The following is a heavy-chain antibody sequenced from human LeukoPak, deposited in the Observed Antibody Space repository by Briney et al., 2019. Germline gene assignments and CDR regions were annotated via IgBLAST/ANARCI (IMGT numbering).Heavy chain of an antibody. V-gene: IGHV3-30*18. CDR1: GFTFSSYS. D-gene: IGHD6-13*01. CDR3: AKDGIYSSSWYKAGY. CDR2: ISYDGSNR. J-gene: IGHJ4*02. Sequence: PGGSLRLSCAASGFTFSSYSMNWVRQAPGRGLEWVAVISYDGSNRYYADSVKGRFTISRDNSKNTLYLQMNSLRAEDTAVYYCAKDGIYSSSWYKAGYWGQGTLVTVSS.